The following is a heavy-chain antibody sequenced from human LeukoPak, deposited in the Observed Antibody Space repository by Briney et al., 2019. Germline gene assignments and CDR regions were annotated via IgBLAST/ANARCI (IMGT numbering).Heavy chain of an antibody. CDR1: GLTFSSYG. CDR2: ISYDGSNK. Sequence: GGSLRLSCAACGLTFSSYGMHWVRQAPGEGLQWVAVISYDGSNKYYADSVKGRFTISRDNSKNTLYLQMNSLRAEDTAVYYCANDLYGSGSYYYGMDVWGQGTTVTVSS. D-gene: IGHD3-10*01. CDR3: ANDLYGSGSYYYGMDV. J-gene: IGHJ6*02. V-gene: IGHV3-30*18.